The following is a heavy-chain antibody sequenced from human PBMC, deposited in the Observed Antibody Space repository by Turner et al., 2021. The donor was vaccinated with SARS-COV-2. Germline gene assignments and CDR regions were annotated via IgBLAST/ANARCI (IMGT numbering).Heavy chain of an antibody. D-gene: IGHD2-2*01. V-gene: IGHV1-24*01. J-gene: IGHJ5*02. CDR2: FDPEDGET. Sequence: QVQLVQSGAEVKKPGASVKVSCKISGYTLTELSMYWVRQAPGQGLEWMGGFDPEDGETIYAQNFQGRVTMTEDTSTDTADMELSSLRSEDTAVYFCATGYQLRVNWFDPWGQGTLVTVSS. CDR3: ATGYQLRVNWFDP. CDR1: GYTLTELS.